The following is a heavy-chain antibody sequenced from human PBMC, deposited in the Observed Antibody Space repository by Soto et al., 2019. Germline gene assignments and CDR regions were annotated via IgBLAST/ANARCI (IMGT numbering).Heavy chain of an antibody. CDR1: SGSISSSNW. V-gene: IGHV4-4*02. J-gene: IGHJ6*04. CDR3: ARDIVVVVAATRQALDV. CDR2: IYHSGST. D-gene: IGHD2-15*01. Sequence: PSETLSLTCAVSSGSISSSNWWSWVRQPPGKGLEWIGEIYHSGSTNYNPSLKSRVTISVDKSKNQFSLKLSSVTAADTAVYYCARDIVVVVAATRQALDVWGKGTTVTVSS.